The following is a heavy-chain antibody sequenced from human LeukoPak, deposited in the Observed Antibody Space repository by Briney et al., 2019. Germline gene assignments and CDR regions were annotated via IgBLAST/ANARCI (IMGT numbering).Heavy chain of an antibody. J-gene: IGHJ6*03. CDR1: GYTFTAYY. CDR2: INPNSGGT. Sequence: ASVKVPCKASGYTFTAYYIHWVRQAPGQGLEWMGWINPNSGGTNYAQKFQGRVTMTRDTSISTAYMELSRLRSDDTAVYYCARDSIAARGNFYYYYYMDVWGKGTTVTVSS. V-gene: IGHV1-2*02. CDR3: ARDSIAARGNFYYYYYMDV. D-gene: IGHD6-6*01.